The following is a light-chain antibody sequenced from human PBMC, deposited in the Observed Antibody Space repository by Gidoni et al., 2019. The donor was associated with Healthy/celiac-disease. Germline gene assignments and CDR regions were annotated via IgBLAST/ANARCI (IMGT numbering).Light chain of an antibody. V-gene: IGLV3-1*01. CDR2: QDS. CDR1: KLGDKY. CDR3: QAWDSLNWV. Sequence: PGQTASITCSGDKLGDKYACWYQQKPGQSPVLVIYQDSKRPSGIPERFSGSNSGNTATLTISGTQAMDEADYYCQAWDSLNWVFGGGTKLTVL. J-gene: IGLJ3*02.